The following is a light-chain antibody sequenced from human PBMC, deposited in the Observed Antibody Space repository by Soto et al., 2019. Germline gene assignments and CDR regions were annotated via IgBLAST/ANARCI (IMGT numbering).Light chain of an antibody. CDR2: HAS. J-gene: IGKJ5*01. CDR3: QQYNNWPQT. Sequence: IGMTQYTATLSVSPGERLTLSARASQTIYSNVAWYQQRPGQSPRLLIYHASSRATGIPARFSGSGSGTEFTLTINSLQSEDFAVYYCQQYNNWPQTFGQGTLLEIK. V-gene: IGKV3-15*01. CDR1: QTIYSN.